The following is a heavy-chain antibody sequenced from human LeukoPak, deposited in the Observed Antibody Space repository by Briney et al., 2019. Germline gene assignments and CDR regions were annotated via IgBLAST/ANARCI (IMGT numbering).Heavy chain of an antibody. CDR3: VSSSTPPTYFDY. CDR2: INPSGGRT. Sequence: GASVKLSCKASGYTFTSYGISWVRQAPGQGLEWMGIINPSGGRTSYAQKIQGRVTMTRDTSTSTVYMELSSLRSEDTAVYYCVSSSTPPTYFDYWGQGTLVTVSS. D-gene: IGHD6-6*01. J-gene: IGHJ4*02. V-gene: IGHV1-46*01. CDR1: GYTFTSYG.